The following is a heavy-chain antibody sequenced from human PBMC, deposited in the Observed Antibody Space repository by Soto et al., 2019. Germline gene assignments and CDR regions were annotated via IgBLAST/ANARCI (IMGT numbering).Heavy chain of an antibody. D-gene: IGHD6-13*01. Sequence: PSETLSLTCTVSGGSISSYYWSWIRQPPGKGLEWIGYIYYSGSTNYNPSLKSRVTISVDTSKNQFSLKPSSVTAADTAVYYCARKSRGSSWYDYYYYYMDVWGKGPTVTVSS. CDR2: IYYSGST. CDR1: GGSISSYY. CDR3: ARKSRGSSWYDYYYYYMDV. J-gene: IGHJ6*03. V-gene: IGHV4-59*01.